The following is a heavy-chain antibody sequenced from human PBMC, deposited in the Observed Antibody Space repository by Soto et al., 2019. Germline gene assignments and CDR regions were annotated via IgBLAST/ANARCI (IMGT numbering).Heavy chain of an antibody. V-gene: IGHV4-61*01. CDR2: IYYTGST. J-gene: IGHJ4*02. D-gene: IGHD6-6*01. CDR1: GGSVNSDNFY. Sequence: SETLSLTCTVSGGSVNSDNFYRSWIRQPPGRGLEWIGYIYYTGSTNYNPSLKSRVTISIDTSRNQFSLKLSSVTAADTAVYYCAREFSNSPEAFDSWGQGSLVTVSS. CDR3: AREFSNSPEAFDS.